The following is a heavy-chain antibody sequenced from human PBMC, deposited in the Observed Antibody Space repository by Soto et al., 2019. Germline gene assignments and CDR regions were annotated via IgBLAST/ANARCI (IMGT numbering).Heavy chain of an antibody. CDR2: IYYSGST. Sequence: PSETLSLTCTVSGGSISSGDYYWSWIRQPPGKGLEWIGYIYYSGSTYYNPSLKSRVTISVDTPKNQFSLNLSSVTAEDTAVYYCAKARILTGYYPPRDFDYWGQGALVTVSS. V-gene: IGHV4-30-4*01. CDR1: GGSISSGDYY. J-gene: IGHJ4*02. D-gene: IGHD3-9*01. CDR3: AKARILTGYYPPRDFDY.